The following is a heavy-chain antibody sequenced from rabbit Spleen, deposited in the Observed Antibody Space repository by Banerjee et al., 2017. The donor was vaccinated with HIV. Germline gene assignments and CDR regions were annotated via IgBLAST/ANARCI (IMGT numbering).Heavy chain of an antibody. J-gene: IGHJ6*01. Sequence: QLVESGGGLVQPGGSLKLSCKASRFDFTTYSMSWVRQAPGKGLEWIGYIVPIFGVTYYANWVNGRFTISSHNAQNTLYLQLNSLAAADTATYFCARDTSTSFSSYGMDLWGPGTLVTVS. CDR1: RFDFTTYS. CDR2: IVPIFGVT. D-gene: IGHD1-1*01. V-gene: IGHV1S7*01. CDR3: ARDTSTSFSSYGMDL.